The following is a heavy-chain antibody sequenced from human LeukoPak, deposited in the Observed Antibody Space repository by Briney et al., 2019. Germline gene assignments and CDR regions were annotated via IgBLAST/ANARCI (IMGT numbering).Heavy chain of an antibody. CDR3: ARGWMMATTYYFDY. J-gene: IGHJ4*02. CDR2: INHSGST. Sequence: SQTLSLTCAVDGGSFSGYYWSWIRQPPPKGLDLIGEINHSGSTNYNPSLKSRVTISVDTSKNQFSLKLSSVTAADTAVYYCARGWMMATTYYFDYWGQGTLVTVSS. D-gene: IGHD5-24*01. CDR1: GGSFSGYY. V-gene: IGHV4-34*01.